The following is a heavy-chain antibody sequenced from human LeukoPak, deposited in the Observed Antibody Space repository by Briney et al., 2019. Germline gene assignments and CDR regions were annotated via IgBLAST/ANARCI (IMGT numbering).Heavy chain of an antibody. V-gene: IGHV3-30*04. CDR1: GFTFSSYA. J-gene: IGHJ3*02. D-gene: IGHD3-22*01. CDR3: ARVGKVITSDAFNI. CDR2: ISYDGSNK. Sequence: GRSLRLSCAASGFTFSSYAMHWVRQAPGKGLEWVAVISYDGSNKYYADSVKSRFTISRDNSKNTLYLQMNSLRAEDTAVYYCARVGKVITSDAFNIWGQGTMVTVSS.